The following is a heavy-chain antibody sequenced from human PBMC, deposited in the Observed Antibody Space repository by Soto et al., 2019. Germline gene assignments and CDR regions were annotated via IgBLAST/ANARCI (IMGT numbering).Heavy chain of an antibody. Sequence: GGSLRLSCAASGFTFSSYAMSWVRQAPGKGLEWVSAISGSGGSTYYADSVKGRFTISRDNSKNTLYLQMNSLRAEDTAVYYCAKDLEVRGVITSIFDYWGQGTLVTVSS. CDR1: GFTFSSYA. V-gene: IGHV3-23*01. D-gene: IGHD3-10*01. CDR2: ISGSGGST. CDR3: AKDLEVRGVITSIFDY. J-gene: IGHJ4*02.